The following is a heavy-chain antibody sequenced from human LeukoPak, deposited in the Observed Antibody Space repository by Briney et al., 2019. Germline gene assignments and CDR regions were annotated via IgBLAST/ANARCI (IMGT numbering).Heavy chain of an antibody. CDR3: AKDYSDSRVADVFLEY. D-gene: IGHD2-15*01. CDR2: ITSGFTP. Sequence: GGSLSLSCAASGLTFSDYAMSWFRQAPGKGLEWVSGITSGFTPHYADSVKGRFTISRDNSKNTFHLQLNSLRAEDTAVYYYAKDYSDSRVADVFLEYWGQGTLVTVSS. CDR1: GLTFSDYA. J-gene: IGHJ4*02. V-gene: IGHV3-23*01.